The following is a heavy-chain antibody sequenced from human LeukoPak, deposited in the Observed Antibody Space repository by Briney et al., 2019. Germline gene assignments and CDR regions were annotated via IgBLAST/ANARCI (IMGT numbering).Heavy chain of an antibody. CDR3: ARQSRDGYNPGNFDY. D-gene: IGHD5-24*01. V-gene: IGHV3-21*05. J-gene: IGHJ4*02. CDR2: ISSSSSYI. CDR1: GFTFSSYS. Sequence: GGSLRLSCAASGFTFSSYSMNWVRQAPGKGLEWVSYISSSSSYIYYADSVKGRFTISKDNAKNSLYLQMNSLRAEDTAVYYCARQSRDGYNPGNFDYWGQGTLVTVSS.